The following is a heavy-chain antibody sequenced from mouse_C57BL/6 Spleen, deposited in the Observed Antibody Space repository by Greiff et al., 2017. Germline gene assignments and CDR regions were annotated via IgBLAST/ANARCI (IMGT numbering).Heavy chain of an antibody. J-gene: IGHJ2*01. Sequence: QVQLQQPGAELVRPGSSVKLSCKASGYTFTSYWMHWVKQRPIQGLEWIGNIDPSDSETHYNQKFKDKATLTVDKSSSTAYMTLSSLTSEDSAVYYCARSRQLRLPYVDYWGQGTTLTVSS. D-gene: IGHD3-2*02. CDR1: GYTFTSYW. CDR3: ARSRQLRLPYVDY. CDR2: IDPSDSET. V-gene: IGHV1-52*01.